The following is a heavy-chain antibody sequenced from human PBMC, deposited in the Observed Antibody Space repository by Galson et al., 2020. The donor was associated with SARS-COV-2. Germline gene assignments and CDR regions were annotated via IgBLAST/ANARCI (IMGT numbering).Heavy chain of an antibody. J-gene: IGHJ6*02. CDR1: EFTFNSHW. CDR3: VRGGLMHALDV. V-gene: IGHV3-74*03. CDR2: ISSDGGDI. Sequence: GGSLRLSCAASEFTFNSHWTYWVRQVAGEGRVWVSFISSDGGDIMYADSVKGRFTISRDNVKNMVYLQMNSLITEDSAVYYCVRGGLMHALDVWGQGTSVTVSS. D-gene: IGHD3-16*01.